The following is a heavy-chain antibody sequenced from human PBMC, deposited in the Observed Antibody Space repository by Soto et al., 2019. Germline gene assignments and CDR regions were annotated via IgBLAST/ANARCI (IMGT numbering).Heavy chain of an antibody. CDR3: ARGGPAEGYSYGFS. J-gene: IGHJ5*02. Sequence: QVQLVQSGAEVKKPGSSVKVSCKASVGTFSSYAISWVRQAPGQGLEWMGGIIPIFVTANSAQKFQGRVTITEDKSTSTADMELSSLRSEDTAVYYWARGGPAEGYSYGFSWGQGTLVTVSS. V-gene: IGHV1-69*06. D-gene: IGHD5-18*01. CDR1: VGTFSSYA. CDR2: IIPIFVTA.